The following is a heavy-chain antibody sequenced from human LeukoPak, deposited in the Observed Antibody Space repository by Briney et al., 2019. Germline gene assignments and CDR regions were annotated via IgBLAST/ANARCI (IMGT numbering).Heavy chain of an antibody. J-gene: IGHJ3*02. CDR3: ARYSGSYPHDAFEI. CDR2: IYYSGST. D-gene: IGHD1-26*01. CDR1: GGSISSYY. Sequence: SETLSLTCTVSGGSISSYYWSWIRQPPGKGLEWIGYIYYSGSTNYNPSLRSRVTISVDTSKNQFSLKLRSVTAADTAVYYCARYSGSYPHDAFEIWGQGTMVTVSS. V-gene: IGHV4-59*01.